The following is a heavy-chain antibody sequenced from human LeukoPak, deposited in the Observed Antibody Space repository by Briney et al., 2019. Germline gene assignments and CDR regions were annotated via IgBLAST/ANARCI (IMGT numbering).Heavy chain of an antibody. Sequence: GASLRLSCAASGLTFTSYAMYWVRQAPGKGLEWVSAVSGRDDSTYYADSVKGRFTISRDTSKNTLYLQMNSLRAEDTAVYYCAKWGDYDILTGYYDPDYWGQGTLVTVSS. CDR1: GLTFTSYA. J-gene: IGHJ4*02. V-gene: IGHV3-23*01. D-gene: IGHD3-9*01. CDR3: AKWGDYDILTGYYDPDY. CDR2: VSGRDDST.